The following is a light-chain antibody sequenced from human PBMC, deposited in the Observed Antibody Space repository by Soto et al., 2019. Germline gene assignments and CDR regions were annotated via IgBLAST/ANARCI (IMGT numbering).Light chain of an antibody. V-gene: IGLV1-47*01. CDR3: AAWDDSLSGYV. J-gene: IGLJ1*01. CDR2: RNN. CDR1: SSNIGSNY. Sequence: QSVLTQPPSASGTHGQRVTLSCSGSSSNIGSNYVYWYQQLPGTAPKLLIYRNNRRPSGVPDRFSGSKSGTSASLAISGLRSEDEADYYCAAWDDSLSGYVFGTGTKVTVL.